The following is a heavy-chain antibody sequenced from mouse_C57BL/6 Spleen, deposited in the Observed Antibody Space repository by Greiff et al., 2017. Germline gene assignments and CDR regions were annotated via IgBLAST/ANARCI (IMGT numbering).Heavy chain of an antibody. D-gene: IGHD1-2*01. CDR3: ARSLGPGFDY. CDR2: IYPGSGST. Sequence: VKLQQPGAELVKPGASVKMSCKASGYTFNSYWITWVKQRPGQGLEWIGDIYPGSGSTNDNEKFKSKATLTVDTSSSTAYMQLSSLTSEDSAVYYCARSLGPGFDYWGQGTTLTVSS. J-gene: IGHJ2*01. V-gene: IGHV1-55*01. CDR1: GYTFNSYW.